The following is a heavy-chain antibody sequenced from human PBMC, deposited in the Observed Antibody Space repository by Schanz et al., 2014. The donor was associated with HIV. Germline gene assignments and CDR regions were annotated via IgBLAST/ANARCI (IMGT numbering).Heavy chain of an antibody. D-gene: IGHD1-20*01. CDR1: GFTFRSYG. V-gene: IGHV3-23*01. CDR2: IGGGSGST. CDR3: AKTSITLGMDV. J-gene: IGHJ6*02. Sequence: EVQLLESGGGLIQPGGSLRLSCAASGFTFRSYGMHWVRQAPGKGPEWVPSIGGGSGSTVYADSVKGRFTISRVNSKNTLYLQMNSLRAEDTAIYYCAKTSITLGMDVWGQGTTVTVSS.